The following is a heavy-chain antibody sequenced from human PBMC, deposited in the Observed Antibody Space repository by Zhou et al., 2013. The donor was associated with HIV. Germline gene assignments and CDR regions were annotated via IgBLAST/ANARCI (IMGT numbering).Heavy chain of an antibody. D-gene: IGHD3-22*01. CDR3: ASAYASSGELGF. V-gene: IGHV1-2*02. CDR2: INANTGGT. Sequence: QVQLVQSGPKVNRPGASVQVSCKASEYTFTDFYIHWVRQAPGQGLEWMGWINANTGGTDYAQKFQGRVTMTRDTSVNTVYMELTRLISNDTAVYYCASAYASSGELGFWGQGSRGHRLL. CDR1: EYTFTDFY. J-gene: IGHJ4*02.